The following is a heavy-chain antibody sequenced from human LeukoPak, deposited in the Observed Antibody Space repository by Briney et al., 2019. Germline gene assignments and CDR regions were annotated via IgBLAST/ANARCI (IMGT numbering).Heavy chain of an antibody. D-gene: IGHD2-2*02. Sequence: SETLSLTCTVSGYSISSGYYWGWIRQPPGKGLEWIGSIYHSGSTYYNPSLKSRVTMSVDTSKNQFSLKLSSVTAADTAVYYCARELFRYCSSTSCYTNFDYWGQGTLVTVSS. CDR1: GYSISSGYY. CDR3: ARELFRYCSSTSCYTNFDY. J-gene: IGHJ4*02. CDR2: IYHSGST. V-gene: IGHV4-38-2*02.